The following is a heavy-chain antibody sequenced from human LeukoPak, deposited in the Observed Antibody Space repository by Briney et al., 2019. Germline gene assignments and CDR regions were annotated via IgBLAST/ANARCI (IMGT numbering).Heavy chain of an antibody. CDR2: MNPNSGNT. J-gene: IGHJ4*02. Sequence: GASVKVSCKASGYTFTSYDINWVRQATGQGLEWMGWMNPNSGNTGYAQKFQGRVTMTRNTSISTAYMELSSLTSEDTAVYYCARGVGMVATFSKKHFDFWGQGTLVTVSS. V-gene: IGHV1-8*01. CDR3: ARGVGMVATFSKKHFDF. D-gene: IGHD5-12*01. CDR1: GYTFTSYD.